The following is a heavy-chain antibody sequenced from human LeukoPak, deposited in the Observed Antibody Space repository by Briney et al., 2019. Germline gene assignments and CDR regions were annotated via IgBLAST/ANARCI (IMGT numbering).Heavy chain of an antibody. V-gene: IGHV4-59*01. CDR3: ARGREGYSYLNDN. J-gene: IGHJ4*02. D-gene: IGHD5-24*01. Sequence: SETLSLTCTVSGGSISSYYWSWIRQPPGKGLEWIGYIYDSGSTKYNPSLKSRVTVSEDTSKNQFSLKLSSVTAADTAVYYCARGREGYSYLNDNRGQGTLVTVSS. CDR1: GGSISSYY. CDR2: IYDSGST.